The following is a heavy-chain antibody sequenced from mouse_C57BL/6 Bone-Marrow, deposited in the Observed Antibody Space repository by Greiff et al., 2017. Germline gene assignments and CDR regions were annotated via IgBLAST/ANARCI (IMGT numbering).Heavy chain of an antibody. CDR3: NKFITTVVANYARDY. CDR1: GYTFTSYW. D-gene: IGHD1-1*01. V-gene: IGHV1-55*01. J-gene: IGHJ4*01. Sequence: QVQLQQPGAELVKPGASVKMSCKASGYTFTSYWITWVKQRPGQGLEWIGDIYPGSGSTNYNEKFKSKATLTVDTSSSTAYMQLSSLTSEDSAVYYCNKFITTVVANYARDYWGQGTSVTVSS. CDR2: IYPGSGST.